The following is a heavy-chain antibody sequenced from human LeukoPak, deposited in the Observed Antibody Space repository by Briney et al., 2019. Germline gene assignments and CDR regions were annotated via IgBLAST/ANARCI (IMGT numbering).Heavy chain of an antibody. D-gene: IGHD1-26*01. CDR1: GFTFSSYW. Sequence: GGSLRLSCAASGFTFSSYWMHWVRQAPGKGLVWVSRINSDGSSTSYADSVKGRFTISRDNAKNTLYLQMNSLRAEDTAVYYCAKDRATGVGATFRFFDYWGQGTLVTVSS. CDR2: INSDGSST. CDR3: AKDRATGVGATFRFFDY. V-gene: IGHV3-74*01. J-gene: IGHJ4*02.